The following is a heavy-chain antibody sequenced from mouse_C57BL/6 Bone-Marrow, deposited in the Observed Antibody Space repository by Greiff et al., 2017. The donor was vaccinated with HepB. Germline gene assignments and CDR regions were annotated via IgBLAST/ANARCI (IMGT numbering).Heavy chain of an antibody. CDR1: GFTFSSYG. V-gene: IGHV5-6*02. Sequence: EVMLVESGGDLVKPGGSLKLSCAASGFTFSSYGMSWVRQTPDKRLEWVATISSGGSTYYPDTMERRFIISRDNTKKTLYLQMSSLRSEDTALYYCARRDSNYVGFDYWGQGTTLTVSS. CDR3: ARRDSNYVGFDY. J-gene: IGHJ2*01. D-gene: IGHD2-5*01. CDR2: ISSGGST.